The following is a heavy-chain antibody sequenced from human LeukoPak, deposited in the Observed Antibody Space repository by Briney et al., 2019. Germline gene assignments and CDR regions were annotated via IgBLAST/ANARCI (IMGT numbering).Heavy chain of an antibody. V-gene: IGHV3-21*01. CDR3: ARDGVSYYDFWSGYIDY. D-gene: IGHD3-3*01. CDR2: ISSSSSYI. CDR1: GFTLSSYS. J-gene: IGHJ4*02. Sequence: GGSLRLSCAASGFTLSSYSMNWVRQAPGKGLEWVSSISSSSSYIYYADSVKGRFTISRDNAKNSLYLQMNSLRAEDTAVYYCARDGVSYYDFWSGYIDYWGREPWSPSPQ.